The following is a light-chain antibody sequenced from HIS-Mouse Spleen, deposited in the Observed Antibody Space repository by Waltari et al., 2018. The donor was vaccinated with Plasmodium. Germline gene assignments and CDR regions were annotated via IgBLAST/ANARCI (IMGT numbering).Light chain of an antibody. CDR3: QQFNSYPLT. J-gene: IGKJ4*01. Sequence: AIQLTQSPSSLSASVGDRVTITCRASHGIRNALAWYQQKPGKAPKLLIYYASSLESGVPSMFSGSGSGTYFTLTISSLQPEDFATYYCQQFNSYPLTFGGGTKVEIK. CDR2: YAS. CDR1: HGIRNA. V-gene: IGKV1-13*02.